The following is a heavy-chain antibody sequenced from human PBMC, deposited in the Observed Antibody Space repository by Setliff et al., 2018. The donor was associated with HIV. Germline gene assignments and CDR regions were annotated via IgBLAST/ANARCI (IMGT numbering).Heavy chain of an antibody. CDR1: GGSISSGAYY. CDR3: ARVPLSSPSRPGGYFDY. Sequence: PSETLSLTCIVSGGSISSGAYYWSWIRQHPGKGLEWIGYIYYSGSTYYNPSLKSRVTISVDTSKNQFSLKLNSVTAADTAVYYCARVPLSSPSRPGGYFDYWGQGTLVTVSS. V-gene: IGHV4-31*03. CDR2: IYYSGST. J-gene: IGHJ4*02. D-gene: IGHD3-16*01.